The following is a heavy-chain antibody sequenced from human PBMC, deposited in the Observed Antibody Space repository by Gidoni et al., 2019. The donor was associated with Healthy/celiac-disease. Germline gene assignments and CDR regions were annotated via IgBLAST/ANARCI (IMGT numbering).Heavy chain of an antibody. CDR2: ISWDGGST. CDR3: AKDIYRSGWYYFDY. Sequence: EVQLVESGGVVGQPGGSLRLSCAAAGVTFDDYAMHWVRQAPGKGLEWVSLISWDGGSTYYADSVKGRFTISRDNSKNSLYLQMNSLSAEDTALYYCAKDIYRSGWYYFDYWGQGTLVTVSS. J-gene: IGHJ4*02. V-gene: IGHV3-43D*04. CDR1: GVTFDDYA. D-gene: IGHD6-19*01.